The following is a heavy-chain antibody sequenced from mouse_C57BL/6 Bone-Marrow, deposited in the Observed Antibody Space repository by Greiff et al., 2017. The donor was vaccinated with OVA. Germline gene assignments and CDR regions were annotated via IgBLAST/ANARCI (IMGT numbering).Heavy chain of an antibody. V-gene: IGHV14-4*01. D-gene: IGHD2-3*01. CDR1: GFNIKDDY. J-gene: IGHJ3*01. CDR3: TQWLLFAD. CDR2: IDPENGDT. Sequence: VQLQQSGAELVRPGASVKLSCTASGFNIKDDYMHWVKQRPEQGLEWIGWIDPENGDTEYASKFQGKATITADTSSNTAYLQLSSLTSEDTAVYYCTQWLLFADWGQGTLVTVSA.